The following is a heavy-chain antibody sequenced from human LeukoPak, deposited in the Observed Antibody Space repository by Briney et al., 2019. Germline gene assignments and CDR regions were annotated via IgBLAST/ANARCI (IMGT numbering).Heavy chain of an antibody. Sequence: PSETLSLTCAVYGRPFSGYYGSWLRQPPGKGLEWIGEINHSGSTNYNPSLKSRVTISVDTSKNQFSLKLSSLTAADTAVNYCARLLIVTATEDYWGQGTLVTVSS. CDR1: GRPFSGYY. J-gene: IGHJ4*02. V-gene: IGHV4-34*01. D-gene: IGHD5-18*01. CDR3: ARLLIVTATEDY. CDR2: INHSGST.